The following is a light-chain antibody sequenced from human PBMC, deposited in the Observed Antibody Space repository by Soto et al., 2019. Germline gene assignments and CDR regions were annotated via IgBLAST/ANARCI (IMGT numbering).Light chain of an antibody. J-gene: IGKJ5*01. CDR1: QDISNY. Sequence: DIPMTQSPSSLSASVGDRVTITCQASQDISNYLNWYQQKLGKAPKLLIYDASNLETGVPSRFSGSGSGTDFTFTSSSLQPEDIATYYCQRYSHLITFGQGTRLEMK. V-gene: IGKV1-33*01. CDR2: DAS. CDR3: QRYSHLIT.